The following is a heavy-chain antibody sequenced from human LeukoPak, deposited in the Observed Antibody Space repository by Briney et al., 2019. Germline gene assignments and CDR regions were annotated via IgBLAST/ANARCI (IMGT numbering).Heavy chain of an antibody. CDR1: GYSFSTYW. J-gene: IGHJ3*01. D-gene: IGHD5-12*01. V-gene: IGHV5-51*01. CDR2: NYPGDSDT. CDR3: ARRVSSSGFDAFDV. Sequence: GESLKISCKGSGYSFSTYWIGLVRQMPGKGLEWIGINYPGDSDTTYSPSFQGQVTMSADKSISTAYLQWSSLKASDTAMYYCARRVSSSGFDAFDVWGQGTMVTVSS.